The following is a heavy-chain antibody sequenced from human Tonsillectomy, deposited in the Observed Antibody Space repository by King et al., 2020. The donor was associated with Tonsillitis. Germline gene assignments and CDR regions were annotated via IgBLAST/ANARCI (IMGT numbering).Heavy chain of an antibody. CDR1: GYTFTGYY. CDR2: INTNSGGT. Sequence: QLVQSGAEVKKPGASVKVSCKASGYTFTGYYMHWVRQAPGQGLEWMGWINTNSGGTNYAQKFQDRVTVTRDTSISTAYMELSRLRSDDTAVYYCARAPGGIALAGTAYFDYWGQGTLVTVSS. D-gene: IGHD6-13*01. V-gene: IGHV1-2*02. J-gene: IGHJ4*02. CDR3: ARAPGGIALAGTAYFDY.